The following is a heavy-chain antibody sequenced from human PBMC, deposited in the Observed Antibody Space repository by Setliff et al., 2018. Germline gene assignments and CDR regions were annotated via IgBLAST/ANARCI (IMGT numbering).Heavy chain of an antibody. Sequence: GGSLRLSCAASGFTFSSYAMSWVRQAPGKGLEWVSAISGSGGSTYYADSVKGRFTISRDNSQNTMYLQMNSLRAEDTAVYYCIRDTSGRDAFDIWGQGTMVTVSS. V-gene: IGHV3-23*01. D-gene: IGHD6-19*01. CDR3: IRDTSGRDAFDI. CDR1: GFTFSSYA. CDR2: ISGSGGST. J-gene: IGHJ3*02.